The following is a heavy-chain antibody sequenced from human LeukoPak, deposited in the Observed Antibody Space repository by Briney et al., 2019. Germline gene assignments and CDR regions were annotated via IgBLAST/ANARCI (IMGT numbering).Heavy chain of an antibody. D-gene: IGHD2-2*02. Sequence: GGSLRLSCPVSGFTFSSYAMHWVRQAPGKGLEYVSAISSNGGSTYYANSVKGRFTISRDNSRNTLYLQMGSLRAEDMAVYYCARSCSSTSCYSAYWGQGTLVTVSS. CDR2: ISSNGGST. J-gene: IGHJ4*02. CDR1: GFTFSSYA. V-gene: IGHV3-64*01. CDR3: ARSCSSTSCYSAY.